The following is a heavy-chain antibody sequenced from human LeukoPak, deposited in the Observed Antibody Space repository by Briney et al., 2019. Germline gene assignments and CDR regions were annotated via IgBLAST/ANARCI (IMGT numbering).Heavy chain of an antibody. CDR3: ARTYYYDSSGYLNHWFDP. CDR1: SGSVSSYY. CDR2: IYDIGST. J-gene: IGHJ5*02. Sequence: PSETLSLTCTVSSGSVSSYYWSWIRQPPGKGLEWIGYIYDIGSTKYNPSLKSRVTMSVDTSKNQFSLKLSSVTAADTAVYHCARTYYYDSSGYLNHWFDPWGQGTLVTVSS. V-gene: IGHV4-59*08. D-gene: IGHD3-22*01.